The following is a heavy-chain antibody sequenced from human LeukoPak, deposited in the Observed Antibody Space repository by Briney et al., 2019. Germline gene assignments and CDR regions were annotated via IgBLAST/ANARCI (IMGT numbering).Heavy chain of an antibody. CDR1: GGSISSSSYY. CDR3: ARGRSGIAVAGTRGRYFDY. Sequence: PSETLSLTCTVSGGSISSSSYYWGWIRQPPGKGLEWIGSIYYSGSTYYNPSLKSRVTISVDTSKNQFSLKLSSVTAADTAVYYCARGRSGIAVAGTRGRYFDYWGQGTLVTVSS. D-gene: IGHD6-19*01. V-gene: IGHV4-39*01. J-gene: IGHJ4*02. CDR2: IYYSGST.